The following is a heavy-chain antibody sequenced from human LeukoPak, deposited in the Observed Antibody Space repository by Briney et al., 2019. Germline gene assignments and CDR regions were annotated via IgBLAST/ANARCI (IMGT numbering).Heavy chain of an antibody. D-gene: IGHD2-15*01. J-gene: IGHJ4*02. Sequence: SETLSLTCTVFGGSISGYYWSWVRQPPGKGLEWIGYMYYSGSPNYNPCLKSRVTISVDTSKNQFSLRLSSVTAADTAVYFCARGVAAPTVDNWGQGSLVTVSS. V-gene: IGHV4-59*01. CDR3: ARGVAAPTVDN. CDR2: MYYSGSP. CDR1: GGSISGYY.